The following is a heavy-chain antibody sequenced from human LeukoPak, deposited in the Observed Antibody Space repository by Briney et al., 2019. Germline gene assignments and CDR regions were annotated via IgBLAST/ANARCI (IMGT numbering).Heavy chain of an antibody. Sequence: GGSLRLSCAASGFTFDDYAMHWVRQAPGKSLEWVSGISWNSGSIGYADSVKGRFTISRDNAKNSLYLQMNSLRAEDTALYYCAKDKSPYYYYMDVWGKGTTVTVSS. CDR2: ISWNSGSI. J-gene: IGHJ6*03. CDR3: AKDKSPYYYYMDV. V-gene: IGHV3-9*01. CDR1: GFTFDDYA.